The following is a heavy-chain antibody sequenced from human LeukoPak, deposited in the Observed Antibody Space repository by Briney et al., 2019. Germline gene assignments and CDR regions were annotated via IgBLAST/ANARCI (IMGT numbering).Heavy chain of an antibody. V-gene: IGHV6-1*01. CDR3: VRGGGNFDC. CDR1: GDSVSSNSAA. CDR2: TFYRSKWYN. Sequence: SQTLSLTCAISGDSVSSNSAAWNWIRQSPSRGLEWLGRTFYRSKWYNEYGVSVKSRITINPDTSMSQFSLQLNSVTPEDTAVYYCVRGGGNFDCWGQGTLVTVSS. J-gene: IGHJ4*02.